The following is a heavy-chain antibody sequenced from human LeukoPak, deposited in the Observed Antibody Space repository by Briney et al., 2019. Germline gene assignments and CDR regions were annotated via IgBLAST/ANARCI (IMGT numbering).Heavy chain of an antibody. D-gene: IGHD5-12*01. J-gene: IGHJ4*02. CDR1: GYTFTNYG. CDR2: IRAYNGDT. V-gene: IGHV1-18*01. CDR3: ARGAAGGYSPSVEFDY. Sequence: GASVKVSCKASGYTFTNYGISWVRQAPGQGLEWMGWIRAYNGDTKYAEKLQGRVTMTTDTSTTTPYMELRSLTSDDTAVYYCARGAAGGYSPSVEFDYWGQGTLVTVSS.